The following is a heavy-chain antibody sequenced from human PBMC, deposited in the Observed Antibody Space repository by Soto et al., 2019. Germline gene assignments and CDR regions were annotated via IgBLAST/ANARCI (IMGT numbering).Heavy chain of an antibody. CDR2: ISYDGSNK. CDR3: AGLVGGAVGGANDS. V-gene: IGHV3-30-3*01. D-gene: IGHD2-15*01. J-gene: IGHJ4*02. CDR1: GFTFSSYA. Sequence: QVQLVESGGGVVQPGRSLRLSCAASGFTFSSYAMHWARQAPGKGLEWVAVISYDGSNKYYADSVKGRFTISRDNSKNPLYLKMNSMRGEDTGVYYGAGLVGGAVGGANDSWGRGILVTVSS.